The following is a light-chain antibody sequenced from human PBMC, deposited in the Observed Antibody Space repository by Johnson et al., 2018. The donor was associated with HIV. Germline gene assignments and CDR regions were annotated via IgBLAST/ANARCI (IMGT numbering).Light chain of an antibody. Sequence: QSVLTQPPSVSAAPGQKVTISCSGSSSNIGNNYVSWYQQLPGTAPKLLIYANNKRPSGIPDRFSGSKSGTSATLGITGRQTGDEADYYCGTWDSSLSAGVFGTGTKVTVL. CDR2: ANN. CDR1: SSNIGNNY. CDR3: GTWDSSLSAGV. V-gene: IGLV1-51*01. J-gene: IGLJ1*01.